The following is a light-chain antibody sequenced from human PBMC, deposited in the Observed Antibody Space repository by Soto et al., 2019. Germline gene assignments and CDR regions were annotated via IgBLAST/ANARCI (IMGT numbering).Light chain of an antibody. CDR3: QQYNPYSPWT. J-gene: IGKJ1*01. Sequence: DVQMTQSPSTLPASVGDRVTITCRASQTISSWLAWYQQKPGKAPDLLIYDASRLAGGVPSRFSGSGSGTDFTLTISSLQPDDFATYYCQQYNPYSPWTFGQGTKV. CDR1: QTISSW. CDR2: DAS. V-gene: IGKV1-5*01.